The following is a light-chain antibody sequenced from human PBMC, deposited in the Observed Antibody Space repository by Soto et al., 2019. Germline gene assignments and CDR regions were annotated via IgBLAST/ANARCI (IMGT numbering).Light chain of an antibody. V-gene: IGLV3-1*01. CDR2: QDN. CDR3: QAWDSSTAVV. CDR1: RLGNKY. Sequence: SYELTQPPSVAVSPGQTASITCSGDRLGNKYASWYQQKPGQSPVLVISQDNKRPSGIPERFSGSNSGNTATLTISGTQAMDEADYYCQAWDSSTAVVFGGGTKLTVL. J-gene: IGLJ2*01.